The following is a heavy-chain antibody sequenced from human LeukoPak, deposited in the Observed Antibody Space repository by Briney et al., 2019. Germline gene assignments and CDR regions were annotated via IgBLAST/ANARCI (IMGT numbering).Heavy chain of an antibody. CDR1: GYSFSIYW. J-gene: IGHJ4*02. Sequence: GESLKISCKGSGYSFSIYWIGWVRQMPGKGLEWMGIIYPSDSDTRYSPSFQGQVTISADKSINTAYLQWYSLKASDTAMYFRARRGSGWSQIDYWGQGTLVTVSS. CDR2: IYPSDSDT. D-gene: IGHD6-19*01. V-gene: IGHV5-51*01. CDR3: ARRGSGWSQIDY.